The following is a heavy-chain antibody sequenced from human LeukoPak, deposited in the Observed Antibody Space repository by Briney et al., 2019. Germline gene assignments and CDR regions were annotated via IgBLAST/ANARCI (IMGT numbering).Heavy chain of an antibody. Sequence: GGSLRLSCAASGFTFDDYAMTWVRQAPGKGLEWVSYISTSSGTIYYADSVKGRFTISRDNANNSLYLQMNSLRVDDTAMYYCARERPGGAVTTDYWGQGTLVTVSS. CDR2: ISTSSGTI. D-gene: IGHD4-11*01. CDR1: GFTFDDYA. CDR3: ARERPGGAVTTDY. V-gene: IGHV3-48*04. J-gene: IGHJ4*02.